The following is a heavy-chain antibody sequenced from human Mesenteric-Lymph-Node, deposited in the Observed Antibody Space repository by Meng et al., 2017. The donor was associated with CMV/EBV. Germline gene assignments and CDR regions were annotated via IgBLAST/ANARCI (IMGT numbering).Heavy chain of an antibody. D-gene: IGHD3-22*01. CDR3: ARDFTRYYDSSGYFDSDY. Sequence: GGSLRLSCAASGFTVNGNYMSWVRQAPGKGLEWVSIIHSGGSTYYVDSVKGRFTISRDNAKNSLYLQMNSLRAEDTAVYYCARDFTRYYDSSGYFDSDYWGQGALVTVSS. CDR2: IHSGGST. J-gene: IGHJ4*02. V-gene: IGHV3-66*01. CDR1: GFTVNGNY.